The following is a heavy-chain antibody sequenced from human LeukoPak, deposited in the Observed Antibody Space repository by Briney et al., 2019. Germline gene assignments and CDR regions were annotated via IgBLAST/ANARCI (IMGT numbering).Heavy chain of an antibody. CDR3: ARHYSGSYENWFDP. CDR1: GYSFTSYW. J-gene: IGHJ5*02. Sequence: GESLKISCKGSGYSFTSYWIGWVRPMPGKGMGWMGIVYPGDSDTRYSTSFQGQVTISADKSISTAYLQWSSLKASDTAMYYCARHYSGSYENWFDPWGQGTLVTVSS. CDR2: VYPGDSDT. D-gene: IGHD1-26*01. V-gene: IGHV5-51*01.